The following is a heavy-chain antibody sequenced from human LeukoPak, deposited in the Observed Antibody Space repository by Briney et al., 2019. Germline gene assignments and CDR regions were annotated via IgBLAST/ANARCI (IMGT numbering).Heavy chain of an antibody. Sequence: PSETLSLTCTVSGGSISSYYWSWIRQPPGKGLEWIGFIYYSGSANYNPSLRSRVTISVDTSKNQFSLKLTSVTAADTAAYYCARTGVVATSYFFDYWGHGTLVTVSS. CDR2: IYYSGSA. CDR1: GGSISSYY. V-gene: IGHV4-59*01. D-gene: IGHD5-12*01. CDR3: ARTGVVATSYFFDY. J-gene: IGHJ4*01.